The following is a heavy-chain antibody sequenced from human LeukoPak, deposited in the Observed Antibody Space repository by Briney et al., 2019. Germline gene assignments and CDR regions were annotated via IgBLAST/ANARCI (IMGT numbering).Heavy chain of an antibody. V-gene: IGHV3-48*03. CDR1: GFIFRSYE. D-gene: IGHD1-26*01. J-gene: IGHJ4*02. Sequence: GGSLRLSCAASGFIFRSYEMNWVRQAPGKGLKWVSYISSSGSTIYYADSVKGRFTLSRDNAKNSLYLQMNSLRAEDTAVYYCARTGGSYPYYFEYWGQGTLVTVSS. CDR2: ISSSGSTI. CDR3: ARTGGSYPYYFEY.